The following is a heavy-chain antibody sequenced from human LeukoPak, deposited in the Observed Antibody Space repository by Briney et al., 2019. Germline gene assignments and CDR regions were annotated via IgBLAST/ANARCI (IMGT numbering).Heavy chain of an antibody. CDR1: GYSFIRYH. J-gene: IGHJ4*02. Sequence: ASVEVSCKASGYSFIRYHIHWVRQAPGQGLEWMGVLKLYDGSVSHAQKFQGRVTMTSDTSTSTVYMELSSLRSEDTAVYYCARDWHIAAAGGNFDYWAREPWSPSPQ. D-gene: IGHD6-13*01. CDR3: ARDWHIAAAGGNFDY. V-gene: IGHV1-46*01. CDR2: LKLYDGSV.